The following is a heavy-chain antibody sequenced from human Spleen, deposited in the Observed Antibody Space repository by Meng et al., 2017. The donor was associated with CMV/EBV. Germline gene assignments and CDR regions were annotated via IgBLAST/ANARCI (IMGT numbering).Heavy chain of an antibody. J-gene: IGHJ3*02. CDR1: GASISSNY. Sequence: SETLSLTCTVSGASISSNYWSWSRRPPGKGLEYIGSISYTGYIEYNPSLKGRVTISLDTSKNHFSLKLTSVTAADTAMYYCARPDDMGSSPHDPFDMWGQGTMVTVSS. CDR2: ISYTGYI. D-gene: IGHD1-1*01. V-gene: IGHV4-59*01. CDR3: ARPDDMGSSPHDPFDM.